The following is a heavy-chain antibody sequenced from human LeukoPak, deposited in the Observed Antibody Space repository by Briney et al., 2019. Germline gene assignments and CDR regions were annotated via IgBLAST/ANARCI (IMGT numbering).Heavy chain of an antibody. J-gene: IGHJ4*02. CDR1: GGSISSGDYY. CDR2: IYYSGST. V-gene: IGHV4-30-4*08. D-gene: IGHD3-10*01. CDR3: ATYYAGRGGSGY. Sequence: PSQTLSLTCTVSGGSISSGDYYWSWIRQPPGKGLEWIGYIYYSGSTYYNPSLKSRVTISVDASKNQLSLRLSSVTTADTAVYFCATYYAGRGGSGYWGQGTLVTVSS.